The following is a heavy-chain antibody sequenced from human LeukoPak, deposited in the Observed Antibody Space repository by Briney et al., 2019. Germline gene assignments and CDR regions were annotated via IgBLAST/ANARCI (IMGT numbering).Heavy chain of an antibody. V-gene: IGHV3-23*01. CDR1: EFTFSNYA. CDR3: AKGSGINHYHWIDP. D-gene: IGHD1-14*01. CDR2: ISGGGGST. J-gene: IGHJ5*02. Sequence: GGSLRLSCAASEFTFSNYAMNWVRQARGKGLEWVSGISGGGGSTYYADSVKGRITISRDNSKNTLYLQMDSLRAEDTALYYCAKGSGINHYHWIDPWGQGTLVTVSS.